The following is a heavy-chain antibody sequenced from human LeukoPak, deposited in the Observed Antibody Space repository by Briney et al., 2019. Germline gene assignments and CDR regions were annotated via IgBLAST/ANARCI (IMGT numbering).Heavy chain of an antibody. D-gene: IGHD6-13*01. V-gene: IGHV3-74*01. CDR2: INSDGGNT. J-gene: IGHJ3*02. CDR1: GFTFSTYW. CDR3: AREAYSNYAYDM. Sequence: PGGSLRLSSAASGFTFSTYWIHWVRQAPGKGLVWVSRINSDGGNTVYADSAKGRFTISRDNVKNTVYLQMNSLRAEDTAVYYCAREAYSNYAYDMWGQGTMVIVSS.